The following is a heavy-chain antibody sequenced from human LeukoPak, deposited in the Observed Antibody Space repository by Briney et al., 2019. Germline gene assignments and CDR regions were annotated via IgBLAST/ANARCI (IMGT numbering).Heavy chain of an antibody. V-gene: IGHV3-30-3*01. Sequence: GGSLRLSCAASGFTFSSYAMHWVRQAPGKGLEWVAVISYDGSNKYYADSVKGRFTISRDNSKNTLYLQMNSLRAEDTAVYYCARSPSMVRGASKFDYWGQGTLVTVSS. J-gene: IGHJ4*02. CDR1: GFTFSSYA. D-gene: IGHD3-10*01. CDR3: ARSPSMVRGASKFDY. CDR2: ISYDGSNK.